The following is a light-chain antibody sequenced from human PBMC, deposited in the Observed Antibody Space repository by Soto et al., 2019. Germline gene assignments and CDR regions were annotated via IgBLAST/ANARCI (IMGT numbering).Light chain of an antibody. V-gene: IGLV2-14*01. CDR2: EVS. Sequence: QSALTQPPSASGSPGQSITISCTGTSSDVGSYNYVSWYQQHPGKAPKLMIYEVSNRPSGVPDRFSGSKSGNTASLTVSGLQAEDEANYYCSSYASISTLVFGGGTKLTVL. J-gene: IGLJ3*02. CDR3: SSYASISTLV. CDR1: SSDVGSYNY.